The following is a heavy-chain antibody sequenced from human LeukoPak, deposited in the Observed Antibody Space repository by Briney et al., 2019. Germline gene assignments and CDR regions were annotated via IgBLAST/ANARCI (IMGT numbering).Heavy chain of an antibody. CDR3: AREDDDWGPNTFDV. V-gene: IGHV3-74*01. CDR1: GFTFSNSW. Sequence: GGSLRLSCAASGFTFSNSWMNWVRQAPGKGLVWVSRINTDGSITSYADSVKGRFTISRDNAKNTLYLQMNSLRAEDTAVYYCAREDDDWGPNTFDVWGQGTVVAVSS. D-gene: IGHD7-27*01. J-gene: IGHJ3*01. CDR2: INTDGSIT.